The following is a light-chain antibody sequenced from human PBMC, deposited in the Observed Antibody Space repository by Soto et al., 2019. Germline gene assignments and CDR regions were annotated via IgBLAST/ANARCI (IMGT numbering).Light chain of an antibody. CDR2: LAS. V-gene: IGKV1-39*01. Sequence: DIQMTQSPSSLSASVGDRVTITCRASQTISYYLNWYQQKPGKAPKLLIYLASSLQGGVPSRFSGGGSGTDFTLTISSLQPEDFATYYFQQTYSTPITFGQGTRLEI. J-gene: IGKJ5*01. CDR1: QTISYY. CDR3: QQTYSTPIT.